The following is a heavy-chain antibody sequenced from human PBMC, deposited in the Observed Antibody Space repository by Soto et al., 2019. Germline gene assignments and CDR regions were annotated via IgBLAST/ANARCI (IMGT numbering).Heavy chain of an antibody. J-gene: IGHJ1*01. Sequence: PGGSTRLSCTASGVTLSAYALGSLRQAPGGGMEWDGRITSKTDGGTTDYAAPVKGRFTISRDDSKNKLYLQLNILKTEDTAVNFCTIDNGQTSAGGYICAE. CDR2: ITSKTDGGTT. CDR1: GVTLSAYA. CDR3: TIDNGQTSAGGYICAE. D-gene: IGHD2-15*01. V-gene: IGHV3-15*01.